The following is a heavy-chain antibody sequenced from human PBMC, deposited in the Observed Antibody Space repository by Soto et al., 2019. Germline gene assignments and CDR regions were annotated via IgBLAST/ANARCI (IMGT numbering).Heavy chain of an antibody. CDR2: IIPIFGTA. J-gene: IGHJ4*02. D-gene: IGHD5-12*01. CDR1: GGTFSSYA. Sequence: ASVKVSCKASGGTFSSYAISWVRQAPGQGLEWMGGIIPIFGTANYAQKFQGRVTITADESTSTAYMELSSLRSEDTAVYYCARDSGWLRGGQTFDYWGQGTLVTVSS. CDR3: ARDSGWLRGGQTFDY. V-gene: IGHV1-69*13.